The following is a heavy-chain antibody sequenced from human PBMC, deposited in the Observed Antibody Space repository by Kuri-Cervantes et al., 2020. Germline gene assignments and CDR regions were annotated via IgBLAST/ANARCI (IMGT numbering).Heavy chain of an antibody. D-gene: IGHD1-1*01. Sequence: GESLKISCAASGFMFSTYWMSWVRQAPGKGLECVAIMNQDGSEKFYVDSMKGRFTISRDNSKNTLYFQMNSLRAEDTAVYYCAKDRVQWGTTIVSKTPESWGQGTLVTVSS. CDR3: AKDRVQWGTTIVSKTPES. J-gene: IGHJ4*02. CDR1: GFMFSTYW. CDR2: MNQDGSEK. V-gene: IGHV3-7*01.